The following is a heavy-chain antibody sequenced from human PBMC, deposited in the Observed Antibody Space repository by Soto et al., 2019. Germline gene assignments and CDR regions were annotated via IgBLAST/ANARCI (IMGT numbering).Heavy chain of an antibody. J-gene: IGHJ1*01. CDR2: IYYSGST. V-gene: IGHV4-59*08. CDR1: GGSISSYY. CDR3: ASIPKYYDFWSGYPPYAEYFQH. Sequence: QVQLQESGPGLVKPSETLSLTCTVSGGSISSYYWSWIRQPPGKGLEWIGYIYYSGSTNYNPSLKSRVTISVDTSKNQFSLKLSSVTAADTAVYYCASIPKYYDFWSGYPPYAEYFQHWGQGTLVTVSS. D-gene: IGHD3-3*01.